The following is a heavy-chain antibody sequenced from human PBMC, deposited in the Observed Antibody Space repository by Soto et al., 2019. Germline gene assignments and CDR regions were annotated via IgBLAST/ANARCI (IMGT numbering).Heavy chain of an antibody. V-gene: IGHV1-18*01. D-gene: IGHD3-3*01. Sequence: GASVKVSCKASGYTFTSYGISWVRQAPGQGLEWMGWISAYNGNTNYAQKLKGKVTMTTDTSTSTAYMEQRSLRSDDTVVYYCARDVEAGYYDFWSGYHYYGMDVWGQGTTVTVSS. CDR2: ISAYNGNT. CDR3: ARDVEAGYYDFWSGYHYYGMDV. J-gene: IGHJ6*02. CDR1: GYTFTSYG.